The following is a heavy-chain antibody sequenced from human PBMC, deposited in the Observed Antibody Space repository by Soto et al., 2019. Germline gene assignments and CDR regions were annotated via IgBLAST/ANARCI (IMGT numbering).Heavy chain of an antibody. CDR2: VYYSGNI. CDR1: GGSVSSYY. V-gene: IGHV4-59*02. J-gene: IGHJ5*02. CDR3: ARGPTSNWFGP. Sequence: PSETLSRTCTVCGGSVSSYYWSWIRQPPGRGLEWIGYVYYSGNINYNPSLRSRVSISIDASKNQFSLKLSSVTAADTAVYFCARGPTSNWFGPWGQRTLVTVSS.